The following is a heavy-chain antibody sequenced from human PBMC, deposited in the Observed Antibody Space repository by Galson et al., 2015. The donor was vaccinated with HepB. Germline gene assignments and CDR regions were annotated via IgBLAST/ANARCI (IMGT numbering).Heavy chain of an antibody. V-gene: IGHV3-48*03. CDR1: GLTFSTYE. CDR3: ARGFTMVRGVWDY. CDR2: ISSSGSII. Sequence: SLRLSCAASGLTFSTYEMNWVRQAPGKGLEWISYISSSGSIIYYADSVKGRFTISRDNAKNSLYLQMNSLRAEDTAVYYCARGFTMVRGVWDYWGQGTLVAVSS. D-gene: IGHD3-10*01. J-gene: IGHJ4*02.